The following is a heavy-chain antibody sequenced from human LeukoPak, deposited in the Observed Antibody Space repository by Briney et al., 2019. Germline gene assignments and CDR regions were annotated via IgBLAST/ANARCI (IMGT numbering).Heavy chain of an antibody. Sequence: GGSLRLSCAASGFTSSSYEMNWVRQAPGKGLEWVSYISSSGSTIYYADSVKGRFTISRDNAKNSLYLQMNSLRAEDTAVYYCASLYYDSSGTWGQGTLVTVSS. V-gene: IGHV3-48*03. CDR3: ASLYYDSSGT. D-gene: IGHD3-22*01. CDR1: GFTSSSYE. J-gene: IGHJ5*02. CDR2: ISSSGSTI.